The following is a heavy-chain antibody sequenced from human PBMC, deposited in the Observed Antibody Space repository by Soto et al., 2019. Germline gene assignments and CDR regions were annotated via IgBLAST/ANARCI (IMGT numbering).Heavy chain of an antibody. CDR1: GFTLSSNS. Sequence: GGSLRLSCAASGFTLSSNSMAWVRQSAGKRLQWVSGISNDGSTTFYIDSVRGRFTISIDTSTNTLYLQMDSLRVEDTAVYFCAKWSGFGDAWGQGTPVTVSS. CDR2: ISNDGSTT. V-gene: IGHV3-23*01. J-gene: IGHJ5*02. CDR3: AKWSGFGDA. D-gene: IGHD3-10*01.